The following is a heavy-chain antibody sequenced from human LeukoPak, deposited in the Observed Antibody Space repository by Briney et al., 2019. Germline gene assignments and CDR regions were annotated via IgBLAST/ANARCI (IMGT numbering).Heavy chain of an antibody. CDR1: GYTFTSYD. V-gene: IGHV1-8*01. D-gene: IGHD6-13*01. CDR3: AGGRGTLIAAAGTSFDP. Sequence: ASVKVSCKASGYTFTSYDINWVRQATGQGLEWMGWMNPNSGNTGYAQKFQGRVTMTRNTSISTAYMELSSLRSEDTAVYYCAGGRGTLIAAAGTSFDPWGQGTLVTVSS. J-gene: IGHJ5*02. CDR2: MNPNSGNT.